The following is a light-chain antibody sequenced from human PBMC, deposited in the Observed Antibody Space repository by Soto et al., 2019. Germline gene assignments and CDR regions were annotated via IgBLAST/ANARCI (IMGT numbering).Light chain of an antibody. Sequence: QSALTQPASVSGSPGQAITISCTGTSSDVGGYNYVSWYQQHPGKAPKLMIYEVSNRPSGVSSRFSGSKSGNTASLTISGLRAEDEADYYCSSYTSTNTLYVFGAGTKVTVL. CDR1: SSDVGGYNY. CDR3: SSYTSTNTLYV. J-gene: IGLJ1*01. V-gene: IGLV2-14*01. CDR2: EVS.